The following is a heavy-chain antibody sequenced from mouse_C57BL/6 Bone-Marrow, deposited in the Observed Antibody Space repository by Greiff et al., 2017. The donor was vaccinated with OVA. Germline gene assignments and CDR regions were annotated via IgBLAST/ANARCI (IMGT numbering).Heavy chain of an antibody. CDR1: GYTFTSYW. J-gene: IGHJ3*01. CDR2: IDPNSGGT. V-gene: IGHV1-72*01. CDR3: ALDVTSSAWFAY. Sequence: QVQLQQPGAELVKPGASVKLSCKASGYTFTSYWMHWVKQRPGRGLEGIGRIDPNSGGTTYNEKFKSKATLTVDKPSSTAYMQLSSLTSEDSAVYYCALDVTSSAWFAYWGQGTLVTVSA. D-gene: IGHD2-12*01.